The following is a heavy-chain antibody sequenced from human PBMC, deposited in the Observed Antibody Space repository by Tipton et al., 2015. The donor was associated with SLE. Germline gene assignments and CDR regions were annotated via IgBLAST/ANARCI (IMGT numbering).Heavy chain of an antibody. CDR1: SGSISSHY. V-gene: IGHV4-59*11. CDR2: VYNSASNSANT. J-gene: IGHJ4*02. Sequence: TLSLTCTVSSGSISSHYWSWIRQPPGKGLEWIGYVYNSASNSANTNYNPSLKSRVTISVDSSKTQFSLRLTSLTSADTAVYYCARGGPPYGHFLDSWGQGTPVTVSS. D-gene: IGHD3-10*01. CDR3: ARGGPPYGHFLDS.